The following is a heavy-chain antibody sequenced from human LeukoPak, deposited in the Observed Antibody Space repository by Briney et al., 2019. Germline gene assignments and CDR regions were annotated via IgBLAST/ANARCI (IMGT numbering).Heavy chain of an antibody. Sequence: SETLSLTCSVSGGSIGSYYWSWIRQPPGKGLEWIGEINHSGSTNYNPSLKSRVTISVDTSKNQFSLKLSSVTAADTAVYYCARAGIAAAGTIRGVKYFQHWGQGTLVTVSS. CDR2: INHSGST. V-gene: IGHV4-34*01. CDR1: GGSIGSYY. D-gene: IGHD6-13*01. CDR3: ARAGIAAAGTIRGVKYFQH. J-gene: IGHJ1*01.